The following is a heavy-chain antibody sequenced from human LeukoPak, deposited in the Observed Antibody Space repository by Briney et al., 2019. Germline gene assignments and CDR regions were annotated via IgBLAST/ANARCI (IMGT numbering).Heavy chain of an antibody. J-gene: IGHJ5*02. D-gene: IGHD5-24*01. CDR2: IYPGDSDT. CDR3: ARLDRRWLPLPPYNWFDP. Sequence: GESLKISCKGSGYSFTSYWIGWVRQMPGKGLEWMGIIYPGDSDTRYSPSFQGQVTISADKSISTAYLQWSSLKASDTAMYYCARLDRRWLPLPPYNWFDPWGQGTLVTVSS. V-gene: IGHV5-51*01. CDR1: GYSFTSYW.